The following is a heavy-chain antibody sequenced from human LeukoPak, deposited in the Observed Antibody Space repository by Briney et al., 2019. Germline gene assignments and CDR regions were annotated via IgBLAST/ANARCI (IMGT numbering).Heavy chain of an antibody. D-gene: IGHD5-12*01. V-gene: IGHV3-15*01. CDR1: GFTFSNAW. J-gene: IGHJ4*02. CDR3: TTVEWEVATIV. CDR2: IKSKTDGGTT. Sequence: GGSLRLSCAASGFTFSNAWMSWVRQAPGKGLEWVGRIKSKTDGGTTHYAAPVKDRFTISRDDSKNTLYLQMNSLKTEDTAVYYCTTVEWEVATIVWGQGTLVTVSS.